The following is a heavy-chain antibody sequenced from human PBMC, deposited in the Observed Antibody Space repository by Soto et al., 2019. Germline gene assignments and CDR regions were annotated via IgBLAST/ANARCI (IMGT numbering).Heavy chain of an antibody. Sequence: ASVKVSCKASGGTFSSYAISWVRQAPGQGLEWMGGIIPIFGTANYAQKFQGRVTITADESTSTAYMELSSLRSEDTAVCYCARGGSYSSGWPEDYWGQGTLVTVSS. V-gene: IGHV1-69*13. CDR1: GGTFSSYA. J-gene: IGHJ4*02. CDR3: ARGGSYSSGWPEDY. CDR2: IIPIFGTA. D-gene: IGHD6-19*01.